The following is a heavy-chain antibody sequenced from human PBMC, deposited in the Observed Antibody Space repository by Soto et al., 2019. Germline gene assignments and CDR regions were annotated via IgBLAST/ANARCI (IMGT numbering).Heavy chain of an antibody. CDR1: GGSISSYY. CDR3: ARMAGGYLDY. J-gene: IGHJ4*02. D-gene: IGHD3-22*01. Sequence: PSETLSLTCTVSGGSISSYYWSWVRQPPGKGLEWIGYIYYSGSTNYNPSLKSRVTISVDTSKNQFSLKLSSVTAADTAVYYCARMAGGYLDYWGQGTLVTVSS. CDR2: IYYSGST. V-gene: IGHV4-59*01.